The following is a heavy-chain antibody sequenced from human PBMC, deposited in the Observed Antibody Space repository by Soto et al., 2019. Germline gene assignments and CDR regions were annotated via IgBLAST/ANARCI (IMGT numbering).Heavy chain of an antibody. CDR1: GGSISSSSFY. J-gene: IGHJ5*02. V-gene: IGHV4-39*02. D-gene: IGHD1-20*01. CDR3: ARDSSVDMAITGGFDP. CDR2: IYYSGST. Sequence: SQTLSLTRTVSGGSISSSSFYRGWNRQPPGMGLEWIGSIYYSGSTYYNPSLKSRVTISVDTSKNQSSLKLSSVTAADTAVYYCARDSSVDMAITGGFDPWGEGNLVTVSS.